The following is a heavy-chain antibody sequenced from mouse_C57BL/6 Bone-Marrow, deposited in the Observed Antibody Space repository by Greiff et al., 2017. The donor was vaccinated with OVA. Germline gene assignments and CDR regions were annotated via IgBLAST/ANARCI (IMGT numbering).Heavy chain of an antibody. CDR1: GYTFTSYW. J-gene: IGHJ3*01. CDR2: IDPSDSYT. Sequence: QVQLQQPGAELVMPGASVKLSCKASGYTFTSYWMHWVKQRPGQGLEWIGEIDPSDSYTNYNQKFKGKSTWTVDKSSSTAYMQLSSLTSEDSAVYYCARENGYDGGTWFAYWGQGTLVTVSA. CDR3: ARENGYDGGTWFAY. V-gene: IGHV1-69*01. D-gene: IGHD2-2*01.